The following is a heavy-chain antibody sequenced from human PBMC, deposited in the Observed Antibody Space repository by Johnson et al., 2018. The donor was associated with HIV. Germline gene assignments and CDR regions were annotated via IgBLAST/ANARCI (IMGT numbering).Heavy chain of an antibody. CDR2: IYSGGST. D-gene: IGHD3-16*01. Sequence: VQLVESGGGLVQPGGSLRLSCAASGFTVSRNYMSWVRQAPGKGLEWVSVIYSGGSTYHADSVKGRFTISRDNSKNTVYLQMNSLRAEDTAVYYCANPPSMGADGFAIWGHGTMVTVSS. CDR3: ANPPSMGADGFAI. V-gene: IGHV3-66*01. J-gene: IGHJ3*02. CDR1: GFTVSRNY.